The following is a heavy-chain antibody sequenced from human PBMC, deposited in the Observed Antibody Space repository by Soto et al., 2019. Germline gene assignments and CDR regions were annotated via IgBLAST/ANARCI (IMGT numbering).Heavy chain of an antibody. CDR1: GFTFSSYS. J-gene: IGHJ4*02. Sequence: GGSLRLSCAASGFTFSSYSMNWVRQAKGKGLEWVSSISSSSSYIYYADSVKGRFTISRDNAKNSLYLQMNSLRAEDTAVYYCAREISSYGDYVSVPYYFDYWGQGTLVTVSS. V-gene: IGHV3-21*01. CDR2: ISSSSSYI. D-gene: IGHD4-17*01. CDR3: AREISSYGDYVSVPYYFDY.